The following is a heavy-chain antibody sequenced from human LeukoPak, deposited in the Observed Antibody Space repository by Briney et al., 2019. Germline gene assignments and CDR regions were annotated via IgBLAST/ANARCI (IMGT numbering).Heavy chain of an antibody. CDR2: ISSNGGRT. CDR3: ARVDYGSGCDS. D-gene: IGHD6-19*01. J-gene: IGHJ4*02. CDR1: GFTLSSYS. Sequence: GASLRLSCAASGFTLSSYSMHWVRQAPGKGLEFVSAISSNGGRTYYGNSVKGRFTISRDISKNTLYLQMGSLRPEDMAVYYCARVDYGSGCDSWGQGTLVTVSS. V-gene: IGHV3-64*01.